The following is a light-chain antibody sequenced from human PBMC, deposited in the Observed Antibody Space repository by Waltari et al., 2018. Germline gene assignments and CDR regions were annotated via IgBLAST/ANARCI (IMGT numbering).Light chain of an antibody. Sequence: DVVMTQSPLSLSVTLEQPASISCKSSQSLVHSDGKTYLKWFHQRPGQSPRRLIYKISNRESGVPDRFSGSGSGTDFTLTINRVEAEDVGVYYCMQTTHWPRTFGQGTKLEIK. J-gene: IGKJ2*01. CDR2: KIS. CDR1: QSLVHSDGKTY. CDR3: MQTTHWPRT. V-gene: IGKV2-30*02.